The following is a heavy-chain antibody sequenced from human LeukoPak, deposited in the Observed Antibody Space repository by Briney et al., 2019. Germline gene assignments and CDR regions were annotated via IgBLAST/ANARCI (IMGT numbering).Heavy chain of an antibody. CDR2: INHSGST. J-gene: IGHJ3*02. D-gene: IGHD5-12*01. CDR3: ARRRWLRLSGAFDI. V-gene: IGHV4-34*01. CDR1: GGSFSGYY. Sequence: SETLSLTCAVCGGSFSGYYWSWIRQPPGKGLGWIGEINHSGSTNYNPSLKSRVTISVDTSKNQFSLKLSSVTAADTAVYYCARRRWLRLSGAFDIWGQGTMVTVSS.